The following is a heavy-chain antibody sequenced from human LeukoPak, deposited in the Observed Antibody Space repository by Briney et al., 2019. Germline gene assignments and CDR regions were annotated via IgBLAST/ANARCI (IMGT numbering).Heavy chain of an antibody. CDR2: SSSSSSYI. CDR3: ARDPAEYDFWSGYHDY. Sequence: GGSLRLSCAASGFTFSSYSMNWVRQAPGKGLEWVSSSSSSSSYIYYADSVKGRFTISRDNAKNSLYLQMNSLRAEDTAVYYCARDPAEYDFWSGYHDYWGQGTLVTVSS. V-gene: IGHV3-21*01. D-gene: IGHD3/OR15-3a*01. CDR1: GFTFSSYS. J-gene: IGHJ4*02.